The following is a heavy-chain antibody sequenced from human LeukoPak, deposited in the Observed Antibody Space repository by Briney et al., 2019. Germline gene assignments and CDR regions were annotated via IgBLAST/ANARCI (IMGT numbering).Heavy chain of an antibody. J-gene: IGHJ6*02. CDR2: INPNSGGT. CDR1: GYTFTGYY. Sequence: ASVKVSCKASGYTFTGYYMHWVRQAPGQGLEWMGWINPNSGGTNCAQKFQGRVTMTRDTSISTAYMELSRLRSDDTAVYYCARDDDPLGITMVRGVISGSTYYYYGMDVWGQGTTVTVSS. CDR3: ARDDDPLGITMVRGVISGSTYYYYGMDV. D-gene: IGHD3-10*01. V-gene: IGHV1-2*02.